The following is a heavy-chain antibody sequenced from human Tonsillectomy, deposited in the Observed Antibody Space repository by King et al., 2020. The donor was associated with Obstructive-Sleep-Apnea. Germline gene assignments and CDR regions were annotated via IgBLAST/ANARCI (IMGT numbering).Heavy chain of an antibody. CDR2: IYSGGST. D-gene: IGHD3-10*01. CDR3: AKLPTPKGSYDY. J-gene: IGHJ4*02. Sequence: VQLVESGGALVQTGGSLRLSCAASGFTVSSNYMSWVRQAPGKGLEWVSCIYSGGSTYYADSVKGRFTISRDNANSTLFLQMNRLRAEDTAVYYCAKLPTPKGSYDYWGQGTLVTVSS. V-gene: IGHV3-66*01. CDR1: GFTVSSNY.